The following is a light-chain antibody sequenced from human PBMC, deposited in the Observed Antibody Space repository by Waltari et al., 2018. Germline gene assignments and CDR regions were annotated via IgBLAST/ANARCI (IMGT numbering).Light chain of an antibody. Sequence: EIVLTQSPGTLSLSPGDRATLSCRPSQSVASNFLAWYQQKPGQAPRPLIYSTASRPTGSPDRFSGSGSGTSFTLTISRLEPEDFAVYYCQQYGESPLTFGGGTKVEIK. V-gene: IGKV3-20*01. J-gene: IGKJ4*01. CDR1: QSVASNF. CDR2: STA. CDR3: QQYGESPLT.